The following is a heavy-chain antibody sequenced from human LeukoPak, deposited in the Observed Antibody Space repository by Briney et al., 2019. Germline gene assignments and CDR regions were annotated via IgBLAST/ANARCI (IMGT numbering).Heavy chain of an antibody. J-gene: IGHJ4*02. Sequence: GGSLRLSCAASGFTFSSYGMHWVRQAPGKRLEWVSSITGNGRDTYYADSVKGRITISRDNSKNTLYLQMNSLRAEDTAVYYCAKVAIVGATGLDYWGQGTLVTVSS. CDR1: GFTFSSYG. V-gene: IGHV3-NL1*01. D-gene: IGHD1-26*01. CDR3: AKVAIVGATGLDY. CDR2: ITGNGRDT.